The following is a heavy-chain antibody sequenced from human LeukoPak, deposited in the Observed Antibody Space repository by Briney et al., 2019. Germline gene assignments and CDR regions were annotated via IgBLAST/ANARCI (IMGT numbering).Heavy chain of an antibody. Sequence: SETLSLTCNVSGGSISTSNYYWGWIRQPPGKGLEWIGSIYHSGSTYYNPSLKSRVTISVDTSKNQFSLKLSSVTAADTAVYYCARELPPPSDADSSGYPFPGAFDIWGQGTMVTVSS. V-gene: IGHV4-39*07. CDR2: IYHSGST. J-gene: IGHJ3*02. CDR1: GGSISTSNYY. D-gene: IGHD3-22*01. CDR3: ARELPPPSDADSSGYPFPGAFDI.